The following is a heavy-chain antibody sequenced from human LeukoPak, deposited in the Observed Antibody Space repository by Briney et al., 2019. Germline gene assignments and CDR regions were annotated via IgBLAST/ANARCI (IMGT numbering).Heavy chain of an antibody. J-gene: IGHJ4*02. D-gene: IGHD3-10*01. V-gene: IGHV1-69*01. CDR2: IIPIFGTA. CDR1: GGTFSSYA. Sequence: ASVTVSCKASGGTFSSYAISWVRQAPGQGLEWMGGIIPIFGTANYAQKFQGRVTITADESTITAYMELSSLRSEDTAVYYCARSEVRGRITMVRGVITFDYWGQGTLVTVSS. CDR3: ARSEVRGRITMVRGVITFDY.